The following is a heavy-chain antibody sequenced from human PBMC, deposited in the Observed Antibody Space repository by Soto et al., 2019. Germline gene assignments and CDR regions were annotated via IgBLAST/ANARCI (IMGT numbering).Heavy chain of an antibody. Sequence: PGGSLRLSCAASGFTFSSYTMSWVRQAPGKGLECVSTISGSGSSTYSADSVKGRFTISRDNSKNTLYLQMNSLRVEDTAIYYCAKAWGIDYWGQGTLVTVSS. V-gene: IGHV3-23*01. D-gene: IGHD7-27*01. J-gene: IGHJ4*02. CDR2: ISGSGSST. CDR1: GFTFSSYT. CDR3: AKAWGIDY.